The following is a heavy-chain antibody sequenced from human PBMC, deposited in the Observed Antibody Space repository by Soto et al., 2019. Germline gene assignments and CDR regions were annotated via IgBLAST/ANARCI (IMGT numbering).Heavy chain of an antibody. CDR1: GGSFSGYY. V-gene: IGHV4-34*01. Sequence: QVQLQQWGAGLLKPSETLSLTCAVYGGSFSGYYWSWIRQPPGKGLEWLGEINHSGSTNYNPSLKIRLTISVDTSKHQFSLKLSSVTAADTAVYYCASPRAARGACRGQGTLVTVSS. D-gene: IGHD3-10*01. CDR3: ASPRAARGAC. CDR2: INHSGST. J-gene: IGHJ4*02.